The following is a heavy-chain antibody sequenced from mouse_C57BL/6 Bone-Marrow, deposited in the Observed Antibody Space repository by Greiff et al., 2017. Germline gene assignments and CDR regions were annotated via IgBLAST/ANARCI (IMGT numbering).Heavy chain of an antibody. CDR1: GFTFSSYG. Sequence: EVKLMESGGDLVKPGGSLKLSCAASGFTFSSYGMSWVRPTPDKRLEWVATISSGGSYTYYPDSVKGRFTISRDNAKNTLYLQMSSLKSEDTAMYYCARQKGAMDYWGQGTSVTVSS. V-gene: IGHV5-6*01. CDR3: ARQKGAMDY. J-gene: IGHJ4*01. CDR2: ISSGGSYT.